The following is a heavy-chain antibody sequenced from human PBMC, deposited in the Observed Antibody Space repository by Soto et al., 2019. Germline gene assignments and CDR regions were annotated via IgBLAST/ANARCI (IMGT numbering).Heavy chain of an antibody. CDR2: IYYSGST. V-gene: IGHV4-59*01. CDR3: GRDPGKQWSYGMDV. Sequence: SETLSLTCTVSGGSISSYYWSWIRQPPGKGLEWIGYIYYSGSTNYNPSLKSRVTISVDTSKNQFSLKLSSVTAADTAVYYCGRDPGKQWSYGMDVWGQGTTVTVSS. D-gene: IGHD6-19*01. CDR1: GGSISSYY. J-gene: IGHJ6*02.